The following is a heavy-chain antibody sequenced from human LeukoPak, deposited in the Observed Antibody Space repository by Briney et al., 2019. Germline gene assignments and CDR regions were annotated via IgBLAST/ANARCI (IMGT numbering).Heavy chain of an antibody. Sequence: SETLSLTCTVSGGSISSSSYYWGWIRQPPGKGLEWIGSIYYSGSTYYNPSLRSRVTISVDTSKNQFSLKLSSVTAADTAVYYCARSMTTVVTPLRSRTTYYMDVWGKGTTVTVSS. CDR1: GGSISSSSYY. CDR2: IYYSGST. V-gene: IGHV4-39*01. J-gene: IGHJ6*03. CDR3: ARSMTTVVTPLRSRTTYYMDV. D-gene: IGHD4-23*01.